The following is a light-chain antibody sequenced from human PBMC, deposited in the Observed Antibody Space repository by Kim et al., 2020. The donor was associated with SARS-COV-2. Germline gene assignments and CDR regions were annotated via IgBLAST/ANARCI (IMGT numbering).Light chain of an antibody. CDR1: QNIFYSSNNKNY. Sequence: DIVMTQSPEFLAVSLGERATINCKSSQNIFYSSNNKNYLAWYQQKPGQPPKLLIYWASTRESGVPDRFSGSGSGTDFPLTISSLQAEDVAVYYCQQYYRPPDTFGPGTKVDIK. V-gene: IGKV4-1*01. J-gene: IGKJ3*01. CDR2: WAS. CDR3: QQYYRPPDT.